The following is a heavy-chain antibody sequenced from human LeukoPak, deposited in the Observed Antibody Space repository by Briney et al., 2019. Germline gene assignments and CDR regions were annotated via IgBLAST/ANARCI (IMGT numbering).Heavy chain of an antibody. Sequence: SETLSLTCTVSGGSISSYYWSWIRQPPGKGLEWIGYIYYSGSTNYNPSLKSRVTISVDTSKNQFSLKLSSVTAADTAVYYCARGGGYDSLNFDYWGQGTPVTVSS. CDR2: IYYSGST. CDR1: GGSISSYY. J-gene: IGHJ4*02. V-gene: IGHV4-59*01. D-gene: IGHD5-12*01. CDR3: ARGGGYDSLNFDY.